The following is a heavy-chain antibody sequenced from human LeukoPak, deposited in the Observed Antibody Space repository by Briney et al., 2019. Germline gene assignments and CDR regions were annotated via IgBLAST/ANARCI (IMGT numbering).Heavy chain of an antibody. J-gene: IGHJ4*02. CDR2: INAGNGNT. Sequence: ASVKVSCKASGYTFTGYYMHWVRQAPGQRLEWMGWINAGNGNTKYSQKFQGRVTITRDTSASTAYMELSSLRSEDTAVYYCARVRLYGDLDYWGQGTLVTVSS. D-gene: IGHD4-17*01. CDR1: GYTFTGYY. CDR3: ARVRLYGDLDY. V-gene: IGHV1-3*01.